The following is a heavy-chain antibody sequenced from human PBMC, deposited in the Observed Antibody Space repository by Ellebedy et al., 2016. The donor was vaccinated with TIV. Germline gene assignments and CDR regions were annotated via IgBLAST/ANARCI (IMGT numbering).Heavy chain of an antibody. V-gene: IGHV3-74*01. J-gene: IGHJ3*02. D-gene: IGHD7-27*01. CDR3: ARPPPNTGGDAFDI. CDR1: GFTFYSYW. Sequence: GGSLRLSCAASGFTFYSYWMHWVRQVPGKGLVWVSRITGDGSGTTYADSVKGRFTVSRDNAKKTLYLQMNSLRAEDTAVYYCARPPPNTGGDAFDIWGQGTIVTVSS. CDR2: ITGDGSGT.